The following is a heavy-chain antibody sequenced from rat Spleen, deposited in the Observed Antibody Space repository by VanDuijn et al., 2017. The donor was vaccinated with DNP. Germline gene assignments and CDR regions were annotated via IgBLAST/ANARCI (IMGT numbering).Heavy chain of an antibody. CDR2: VDYAGSNT. Sequence: EVQLVESGGGLVQPGRSLNLSCAASGFAFSDYYLAWVRQAPQTGLEGVASVDYAGSNTYSGDSVKGRFTLSRGNAKSTLYLQMNSLRSEDMATYYCARLITIAAISTSFDYWGQGVMVTVSS. V-gene: IGHV5-22*01. CDR1: GFAFSDYY. J-gene: IGHJ2*01. D-gene: IGHD1-2*01. CDR3: ARLITIAAISTSFDY.